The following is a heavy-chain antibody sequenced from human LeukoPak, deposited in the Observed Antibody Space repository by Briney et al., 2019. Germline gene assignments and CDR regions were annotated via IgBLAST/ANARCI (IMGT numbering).Heavy chain of an antibody. CDR3: ARDGEPHGYYDSSGYHDY. Sequence: PGGSLRLSCAASGFTFSSYAMHWVRQAPGKGLEWVPVISYDGSNKYYADSVKGRFTISRDNSKNTLYLQMNSLRAEDTAVYYCARDGEPHGYYDSSGYHDYWGQGTLVTVSS. V-gene: IGHV3-30*04. J-gene: IGHJ4*02. D-gene: IGHD3-22*01. CDR1: GFTFSSYA. CDR2: ISYDGSNK.